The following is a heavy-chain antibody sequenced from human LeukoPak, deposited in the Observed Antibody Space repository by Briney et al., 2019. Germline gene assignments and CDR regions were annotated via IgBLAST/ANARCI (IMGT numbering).Heavy chain of an antibody. CDR2: INAYNGNT. J-gene: IGHJ4*02. CDR3: VREGGYCSGGSCYSWSDY. D-gene: IGHD2-15*01. Sequence: GASVKVSCKASGYTFTSYGISWVRQAPGQGLEGMGWINAYNGNTNYAQKLQGRVTMTTDTSTSTAYMELRSLRSDDTAVYYGVREGGYCSGGSCYSWSDYWGQGTLVTVSS. CDR1: GYTFTSYG. V-gene: IGHV1-18*01.